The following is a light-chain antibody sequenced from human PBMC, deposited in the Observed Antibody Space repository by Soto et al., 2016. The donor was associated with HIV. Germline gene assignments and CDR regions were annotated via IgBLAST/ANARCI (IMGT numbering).Light chain of an antibody. CDR2: KAS. J-gene: IGKJ5*01. Sequence: DIQMTQSPSSLSASVGDRVTITCRSSQSINSYLNWYQQKPGKAPKLLIHKASSLESGVPSRFSGSGSGTDFSLTISNLQPEDFATYYCQQSYSIPLTFGQGTRLEI. CDR1: QSINSY. V-gene: IGKV1-39*01. CDR3: QQSYSIPLT.